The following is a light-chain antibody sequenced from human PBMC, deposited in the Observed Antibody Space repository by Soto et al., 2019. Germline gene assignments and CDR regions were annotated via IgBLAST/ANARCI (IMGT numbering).Light chain of an antibody. Sequence: EIVLTQSPGTLSLSPGERATLSCRASQSVSSSYLAWYQQKPGQAPRLLIYGASSRATGIPVRFIGSGSGTDFTLTISRLEPEDFAVYYCQQYGSSPPYTFGHGTKLEIK. J-gene: IGKJ2*01. CDR1: QSVSSSY. V-gene: IGKV3-20*01. CDR2: GAS. CDR3: QQYGSSPPYT.